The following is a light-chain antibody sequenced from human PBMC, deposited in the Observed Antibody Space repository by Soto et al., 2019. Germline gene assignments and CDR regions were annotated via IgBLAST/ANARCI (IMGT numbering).Light chain of an antibody. CDR1: QSIRSW. CDR3: QQYNSYPWT. CDR2: KAS. V-gene: IGKV1-5*03. J-gene: IGKJ1*01. Sequence: DIQMTQSPSTLSASVGDRVTITCRASQSIRSWLAWYQQKPGKAPKLLIYKASSLETGVPLRFSGSGSGTEFTLTISSLQPDDFATYYCQQYNSYPWTFGQGT.